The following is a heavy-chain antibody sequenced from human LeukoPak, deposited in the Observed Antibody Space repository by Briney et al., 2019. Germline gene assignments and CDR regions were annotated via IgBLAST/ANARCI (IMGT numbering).Heavy chain of an antibody. D-gene: IGHD3-3*01. CDR1: GFTFSSYS. CDR2: ISSSSSYI. Sequence: RGSLRLSCAASGFTFSSYSMNWVRQAPGKGLEWVSSISSSSSYIYYADSVKGRFTISRDNAKYSLYLQMNSLRAEDTAVYYCASSYDFWSGYEYYFDYWGQGTLVTVSS. J-gene: IGHJ4*02. V-gene: IGHV3-21*01. CDR3: ASSYDFWSGYEYYFDY.